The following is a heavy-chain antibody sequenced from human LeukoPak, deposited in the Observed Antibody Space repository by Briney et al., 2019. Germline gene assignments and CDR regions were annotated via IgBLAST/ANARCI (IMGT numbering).Heavy chain of an antibody. CDR2: ISYSGNT. CDR1: GGSVSSDGYY. D-gene: IGHD5-24*01. Sequence: SETLSLTCTVSGGSVSSDGYYWSWIRQPPGKALEWIGYISYSGNTNYSPSLKSRVTISLDTSKNQFSLKLSSVTAADTAVYYCARLGDGYSRFDSWGQGTLVTVSS. J-gene: IGHJ4*02. V-gene: IGHV4-61*08. CDR3: ARLGDGYSRFDS.